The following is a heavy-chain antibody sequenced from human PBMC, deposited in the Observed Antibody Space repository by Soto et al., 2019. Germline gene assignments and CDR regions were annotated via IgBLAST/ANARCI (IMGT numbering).Heavy chain of an antibody. D-gene: IGHD6-13*01. Sequence: SETLSLTCTVSGGSISSYYWSWIRQPPGKGLEWIGYIYYSGSTNYNPSLKSRVTISVDTSKNQFSLKLSSVTAADTAVYYCARDRAGSSWSRGPSYYYYGMDVWGQGTTGTVSS. CDR2: IYYSGST. CDR1: GGSISSYY. J-gene: IGHJ6*02. CDR3: ARDRAGSSWSRGPSYYYYGMDV. V-gene: IGHV4-59*01.